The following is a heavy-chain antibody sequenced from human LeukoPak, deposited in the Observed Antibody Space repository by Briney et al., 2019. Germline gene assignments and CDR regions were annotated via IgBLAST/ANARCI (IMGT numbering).Heavy chain of an antibody. D-gene: IGHD2-2*01. CDR1: GFTFSSYG. J-gene: IGHJ4*02. CDR3: ARDGDIVVVPAAIGGIDY. V-gene: IGHV3-33*01. CDR2: IWYDGSNK. Sequence: PGGSLRLSCAASGFTFSSYGMHWVRQAPGKGLEWVAVIWYDGSNKYYADSVKGRFTISRDNSKNTLYLQMNSLRAEDTAVYYCARDGDIVVVPAAIGGIDYWGQGTLSPSPQ.